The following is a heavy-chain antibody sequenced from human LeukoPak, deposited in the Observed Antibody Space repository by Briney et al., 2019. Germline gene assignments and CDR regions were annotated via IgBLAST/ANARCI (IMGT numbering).Heavy chain of an antibody. CDR1: GFTFSGSA. V-gene: IGHV3-73*01. D-gene: IGHD3-3*01. J-gene: IGHJ4*02. Sequence: PGGSLKLSCAASGFTFSGSAMHWVRQASGKGLEWVGRIRSKANSYATAYAAAVKGRFTISRDDSENTEYLQMKSLKTEDTAVYYCTRSEGKGFDYWGQGALVTVSS. CDR2: IRSKANSYAT. CDR3: TRSEGKGFDY.